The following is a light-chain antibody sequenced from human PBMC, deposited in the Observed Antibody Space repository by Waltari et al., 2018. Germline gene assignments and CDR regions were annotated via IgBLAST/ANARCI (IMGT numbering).Light chain of an antibody. V-gene: IGKV1-6*02. J-gene: IGKJ2*01. Sequence: IQMTQSPSSLSASVGDTVPISCRASRVINKELGCHQQRPGKAPSPLIYAASMLETGVSSRFSGSGSGTVFTLTLTSLQPEEVATYYCLQDYGSPYTFGQVTTVEIK. CDR1: RVINKE. CDR3: LQDYGSPYT. CDR2: AAS.